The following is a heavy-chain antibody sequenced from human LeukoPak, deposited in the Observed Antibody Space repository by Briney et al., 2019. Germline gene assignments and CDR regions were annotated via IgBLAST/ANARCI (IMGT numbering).Heavy chain of an antibody. D-gene: IGHD3-22*01. V-gene: IGHV3-30*18. Sequence: GGSLRLSCAASGFTFSTYGMHWVRQAPGKGLEWVAVISFDGSNKYYADSVKGRFTISRDNSKNTLYLQMNSLRAEDTAVYYCAKASAMIVVVSKHFDYWGQGTLVTVSS. CDR1: GFTFSTYG. CDR2: ISFDGSNK. CDR3: AKASAMIVVVSKHFDY. J-gene: IGHJ4*02.